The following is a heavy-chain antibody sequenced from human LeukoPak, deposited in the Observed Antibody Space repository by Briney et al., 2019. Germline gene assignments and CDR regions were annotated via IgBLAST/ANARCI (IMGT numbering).Heavy chain of an antibody. J-gene: IGHJ4*02. D-gene: IGHD2-15*01. CDR2: IYYSGST. CDR1: GGSISSSSYY. Sequence: SETLSLTCTVSGGSISSSSYYWGWIRQPPGKGLEWIGSIYYSGSTYYNPSLKSRVTISVDTSKNQFSLKLSSVTAADTAVYYCARGPRYCSGGSCFRRDFDYWGQGTLVTVSS. V-gene: IGHV4-39*01. CDR3: ARGPRYCSGGSCFRRDFDY.